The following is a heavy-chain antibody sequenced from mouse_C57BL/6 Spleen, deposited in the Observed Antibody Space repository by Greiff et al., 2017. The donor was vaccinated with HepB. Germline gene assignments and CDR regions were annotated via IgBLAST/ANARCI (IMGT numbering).Heavy chain of an antibody. CDR1: GYTFTSYW. J-gene: IGHJ2*01. CDR2: IHPNSGST. V-gene: IGHV1-64*01. D-gene: IGHD2-5*01. CDR3: ARRVLVTTGFYFDY. Sequence: QVQLQQSGAELVKPGASVKLSCKASGYTFTSYWMHWVKQRPGQGLEWIGMIHPNSGSTNYNEKFKSKATLTVDKSSSTAYMQLSSLTSEDSAVYYCARRVLVTTGFYFDYWGQGTTLTVSS.